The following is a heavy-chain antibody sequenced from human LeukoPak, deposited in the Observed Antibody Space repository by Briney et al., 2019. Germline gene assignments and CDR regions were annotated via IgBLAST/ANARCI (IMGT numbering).Heavy chain of an antibody. V-gene: IGHV4-38-2*02. CDR3: ARETYGYYMDV. J-gene: IGHJ6*03. CDR2: IYRSGST. CDR1: NYSISNSLY. D-gene: IGHD4-17*01. Sequence: SEPLSPTCSGSNYSISNSLYWGWLRQPPGKGLEWIGSIYRSGSTFYNPSLKSRVTISLDTSKNQFSLKLSSVTAADTAVYFCARETYGYYMDVWGKGTTVTVSS.